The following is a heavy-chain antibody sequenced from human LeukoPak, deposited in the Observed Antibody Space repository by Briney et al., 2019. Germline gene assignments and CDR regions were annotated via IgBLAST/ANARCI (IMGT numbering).Heavy chain of an antibody. J-gene: IGHJ4*02. D-gene: IGHD6-13*01. CDR3: ARQQLVFDH. CDR1: GFTFGNAW. V-gene: IGHV3-15*01. CDR2: IKSKTDGGTA. Sequence: GGSLRLSCAASGFTFGNAWMSWIRQAPGKGLEWVGRIKSKTDGGTADYAAPVKGRFTISRDDSKNTLYLQMNSLRTEDTAVYYCARQQLVFDHWGQGSLVTVSS.